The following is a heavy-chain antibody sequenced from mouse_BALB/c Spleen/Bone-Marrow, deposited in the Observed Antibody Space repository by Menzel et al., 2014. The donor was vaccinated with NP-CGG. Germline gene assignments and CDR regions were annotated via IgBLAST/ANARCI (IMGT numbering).Heavy chain of an antibody. D-gene: IGHD1-1*01. Sequence: VQVVESGPELVKPGASVKMSCKASGYTFTSYYIHWVKQRPGQGLEWIGWIYPGDGSTKYNEKFKGKTTLTADKSSSTAYMLLSSLTSEDSAIYFCARGDYYYGSSRAWSAYWGQGTLVTVSA. V-gene: IGHV1S56*01. CDR2: IYPGDGST. J-gene: IGHJ3*01. CDR1: GYTFTSYY. CDR3: ARGDYYYGSSRAWSAY.